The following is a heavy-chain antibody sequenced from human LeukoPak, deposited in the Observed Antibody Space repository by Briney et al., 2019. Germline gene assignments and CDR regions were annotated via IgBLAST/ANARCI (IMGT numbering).Heavy chain of an antibody. CDR1: GFTFSSYG. CDR2: IRSSSRTI. D-gene: IGHD3-10*02. V-gene: IGHV3-48*04. J-gene: IGHJ6*04. Sequence: GGSLRLSCAASGFTFSSYGMSWVRQAPGKGLEWISYIRSSSRTIYYADSVKGRFTISRDNAKNSLYLQMNSLRGEDTAVYYCAELGITMIGGVWGKGTTVTISS. CDR3: AELGITMIGGV.